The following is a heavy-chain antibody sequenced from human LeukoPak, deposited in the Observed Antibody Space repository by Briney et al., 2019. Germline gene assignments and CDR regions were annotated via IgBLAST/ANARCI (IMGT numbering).Heavy chain of an antibody. CDR1: GFTFSSYA. Sequence: PGRSLRLSCAASGFTFSSYAMHWVRQAPGKGLEWVAVISYDGSNKYYADSVKGRFTISRDNSKNTLYLQMNSLRAEDTAVYYCARDYCSGGSCYFFGYFDYWGQGTLVTVSS. V-gene: IGHV3-30-3*01. CDR2: ISYDGSNK. J-gene: IGHJ4*02. D-gene: IGHD2-15*01. CDR3: ARDYCSGGSCYFFGYFDY.